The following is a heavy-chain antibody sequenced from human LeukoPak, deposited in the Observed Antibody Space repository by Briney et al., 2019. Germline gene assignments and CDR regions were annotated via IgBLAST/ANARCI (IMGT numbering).Heavy chain of an antibody. V-gene: IGHV4-30-4*01. Sequence: PSETLSLTCTVSGGSISSGDYYCSWIRQPPGKGLEWIGYIYYSGSTYYNPSLKSRVTISVDTSKNQFSLKLSSVTAADTAVYYCARVIIAAAETRRKVWFDPWGQGTLVTVSS. J-gene: IGHJ5*02. CDR3: ARVIIAAAETRRKVWFDP. CDR2: IYYSGST. D-gene: IGHD6-13*01. CDR1: GGSISSGDYY.